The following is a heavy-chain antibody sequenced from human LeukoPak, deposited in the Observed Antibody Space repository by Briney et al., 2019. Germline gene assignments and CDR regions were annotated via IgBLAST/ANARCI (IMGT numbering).Heavy chain of an antibody. CDR2: ISSRSSYI. CDR3: AKLVTGRPSGYMDV. J-gene: IGHJ6*03. D-gene: IGHD6-6*01. Sequence: GGSLRLSCAASGFTFSSYSMNWVRQAPGKGLEWVSSISSRSSYIYYADSVKGRFTISRDDAKNTLYVQMNSLRAGDTAVYYCAKLVTGRPSGYMDVWGKGTTVTVSS. CDR1: GFTFSSYS. V-gene: IGHV3-21*04.